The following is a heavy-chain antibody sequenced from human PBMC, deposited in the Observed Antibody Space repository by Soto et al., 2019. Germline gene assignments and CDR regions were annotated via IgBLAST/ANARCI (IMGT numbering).Heavy chain of an antibody. V-gene: IGHV2-5*02. D-gene: IGHD3-9*01. CDR2: IYWDDDK. CDR3: AHRRRFGLRYLDWLTDYYYGMDV. Sequence: QITLKESGPTLVKPTQTLTLTCTFSGFSLSTSGVGVGWIRQPPGKALEWLALIYWDDDKRYSPSLKSRLTITTDTSKNQMVLTMTNMDPVDTATYSCAHRRRFGLRYLDWLTDYYYGMDVWGQGTTVTVSS. J-gene: IGHJ6*02. CDR1: GFSLSTSGVG.